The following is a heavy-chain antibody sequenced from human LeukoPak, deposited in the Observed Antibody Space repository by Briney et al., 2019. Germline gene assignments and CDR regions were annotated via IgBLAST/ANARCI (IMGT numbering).Heavy chain of an antibody. Sequence: PGGSLRLSCVASGFTLNDYALHWVRQAPGKGLEWISLISGDGGTTYYPDSVKGRFTISRDNSRTSLYLQMNSLRTEDTALYFCAKDQGASGWGAFDYWGQGTLVTVSS. J-gene: IGHJ4*02. CDR3: AKDQGASGWGAFDY. CDR1: GFTLNDYA. V-gene: IGHV3-43*02. D-gene: IGHD6-19*01. CDR2: ISGDGGTT.